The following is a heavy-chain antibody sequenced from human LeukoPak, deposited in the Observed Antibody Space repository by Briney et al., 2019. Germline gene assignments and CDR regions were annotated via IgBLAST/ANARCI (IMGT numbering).Heavy chain of an antibody. CDR2: TRNKAKSYTT. CDR3: VSAYYYSGMDV. J-gene: IGHJ6*02. CDR1: GFTFSDHY. V-gene: IGHV3-72*01. Sequence: GGSLRLSCATSGFTFSDHYMDWVRQAPGKGLEGVGRTRNKAKSYTTEYAASVKGRFTISRDDSKNSLYLQMNSLKTEDTAVYYCVSAYYYSGMDVWGQGTTVTVSS.